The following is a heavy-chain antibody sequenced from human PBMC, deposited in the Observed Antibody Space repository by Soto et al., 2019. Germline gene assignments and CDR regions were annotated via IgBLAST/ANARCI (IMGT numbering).Heavy chain of an antibody. CDR3: AKDGYCSSTSCPNRIYYYYYGMDV. CDR2: ISYDGSNK. V-gene: IGHV3-30*18. J-gene: IGHJ6*02. CDR1: GFTFSSYG. Sequence: ESGGGVVQPGRSLRLSCAASGFTFSSYGMHWVRQAPGKGLEWVAVISYDGSNKYYADSVKGRFTISRDNSKNTLYLQMNSLRAEDTAVYYCAKDGYCSSTSCPNRIYYYYYGMDVWGQGTTVTVSS. D-gene: IGHD2-2*03.